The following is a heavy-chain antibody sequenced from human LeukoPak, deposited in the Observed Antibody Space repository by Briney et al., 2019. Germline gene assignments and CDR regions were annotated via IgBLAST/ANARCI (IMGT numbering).Heavy chain of an antibody. V-gene: IGHV1-18*01. CDR1: GGTFSSYA. D-gene: IGHD6-13*01. Sequence: GASVKVSCKASGGTFSSYAISWVRQAPGQGLEWMGWISAYNGNTNYAQKLQGRVTMTTDTSTSTAYMELRSLRSDDTAVYYCARDFFRYSSSWYYFVYWGQGTLVTVSS. J-gene: IGHJ4*02. CDR2: ISAYNGNT. CDR3: ARDFFRYSSSWYYFVY.